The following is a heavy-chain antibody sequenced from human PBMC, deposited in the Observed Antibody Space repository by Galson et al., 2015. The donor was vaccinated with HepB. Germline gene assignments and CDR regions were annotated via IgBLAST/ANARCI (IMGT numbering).Heavy chain of an antibody. V-gene: IGHV3-23*01. CDR2: ISGSGGST. CDR3: AKGGLQLWLTRCYFDY. CDR1: GFTFSGYA. Sequence: SLRLSCAASGFTFSGYAMSWVRQAPGKGLEWVSAISGSGGSTYYADSVKGRFTISRDNSKNTLYLQMNSLRAEDTAVYYCAKGGLQLWLTRCYFDYWGQGTLVTVSS. J-gene: IGHJ4*02. D-gene: IGHD5-18*01.